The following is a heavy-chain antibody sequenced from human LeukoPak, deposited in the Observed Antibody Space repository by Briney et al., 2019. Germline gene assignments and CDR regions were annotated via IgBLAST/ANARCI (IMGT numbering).Heavy chain of an antibody. J-gene: IGHJ5*02. CDR1: GASINFYY. V-gene: IGHV4-59*01. CDR2: IHYTGAT. Sequence: SETLSLTCTVSGASINFYYWGWIRQLPGQGLEWIGYIHYTGATHYNPSLKTRVNISLDTSKRQFSLKVSSVTAADTAVYYCAKFATVTTPNWIDPWGQGILVVVSS. D-gene: IGHD4-17*01. CDR3: AKFATVTTPNWIDP.